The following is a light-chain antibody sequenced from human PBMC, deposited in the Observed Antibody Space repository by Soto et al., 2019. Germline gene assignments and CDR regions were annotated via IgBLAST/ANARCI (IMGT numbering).Light chain of an antibody. Sequence: EIVLTQSPGTLSLSPGERATLSCRASASLSTNSLAWYQQKPGQPPRLLIYAASTRHTDLPDRFTGSGSGTDFALTISRLEPEDFAVYYCQQYGGSPLTFGPGTKVEIK. V-gene: IGKV3-20*01. J-gene: IGKJ3*01. CDR2: AAS. CDR1: ASLSTNS. CDR3: QQYGGSPLT.